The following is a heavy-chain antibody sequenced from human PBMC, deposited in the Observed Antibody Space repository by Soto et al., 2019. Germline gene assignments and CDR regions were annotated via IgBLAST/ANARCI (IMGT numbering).Heavy chain of an antibody. CDR1: GFTFGDFG. CDR2: LSYDESNT. CDR3: PKSGQEWSRSPDH. V-gene: IGHV3-30*18. J-gene: IGHJ4*02. Sequence: QVQLVESGGGVVQPGRSLRLSCLASGFTFGDFGMHWVRQAPGKGLEWVAALSYDESNTYYADSVKGRFTISRDISKNTLYLQINSLRPEDTAVYFCPKSGQEWSRSPDHWGQGTLVTVSS. D-gene: IGHD3-3*01.